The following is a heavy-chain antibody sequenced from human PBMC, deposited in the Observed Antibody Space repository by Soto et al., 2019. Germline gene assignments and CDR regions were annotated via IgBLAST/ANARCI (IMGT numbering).Heavy chain of an antibody. Sequence: GGSLRLSCAASGFTFSSYDMHWVRQATGKGLEWVSAIGTAGDTYYPGSVKGRFTISRENAKNSLYLQMNSLRAGDTAVYYCARVVSPSGGGIAAAGTGYYYYYMDVWGKGTTVTVSS. V-gene: IGHV3-13*01. CDR3: ARVVSPSGGGIAAAGTGYYYYYMDV. J-gene: IGHJ6*03. CDR2: IGTAGDT. CDR1: GFTFSSYD. D-gene: IGHD6-13*01.